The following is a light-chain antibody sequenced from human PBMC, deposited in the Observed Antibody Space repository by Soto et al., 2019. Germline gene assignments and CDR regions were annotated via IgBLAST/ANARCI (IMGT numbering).Light chain of an antibody. CDR1: SSDVGGYNF. V-gene: IGLV2-14*01. CDR3: VSYTSSSTWV. CDR2: DVS. J-gene: IGLJ3*02. Sequence: QSALTQHASVSGSPGQSITISCTGASSDVGGYNFVSWYQQHPGKAPKVMIYDVSNRPSGVSNRFSGSKSGNTASLTISGLQAEDEADYYCVSYTSSSTWVFGGGTKLTVL.